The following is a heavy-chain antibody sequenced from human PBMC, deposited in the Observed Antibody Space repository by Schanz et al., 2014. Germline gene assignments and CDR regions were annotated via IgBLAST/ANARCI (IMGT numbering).Heavy chain of an antibody. Sequence: LVESGGGVVQPGRSLRLSCAASGFTFSSYGMHWVRQVPGKGLEWVAVVCYDGSKKYYADSVKGRFTTSRDNSKNTAYSQIYRMRAEATAVYSSVNDLERALLRDDPYYGMDAWGQGTTVTVSS. V-gene: IGHV3-33*06. CDR3: VNDLERALLRDDPYYGMDA. J-gene: IGHJ6*02. D-gene: IGHD3-10*01. CDR1: GFTFSSYG. CDR2: VCYDGSKK.